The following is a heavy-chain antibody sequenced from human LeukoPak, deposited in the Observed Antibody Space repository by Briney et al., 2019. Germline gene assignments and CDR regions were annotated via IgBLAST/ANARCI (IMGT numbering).Heavy chain of an antibody. V-gene: IGHV3-30*04. J-gene: IGHJ4*02. CDR1: GFTFSSYA. CDR2: ISYDGSNK. CDR3: AREKIAAAGTGDY. Sequence: GGSLRLSCAASGFTFSSYAMHWVRQAAGKGLEWVAVISYDGSNKYYADSVKGRFTISRDNSKNTLYLQMNSLRAEDTAVYYCAREKIAAAGTGDYWGQGTLVTVSS. D-gene: IGHD6-13*01.